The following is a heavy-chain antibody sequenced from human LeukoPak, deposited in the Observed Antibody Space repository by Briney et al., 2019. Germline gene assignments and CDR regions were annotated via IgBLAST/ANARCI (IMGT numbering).Heavy chain of an antibody. D-gene: IGHD3-10*01. V-gene: IGHV3-33*01. J-gene: IGHJ5*02. CDR3: ARDYYGSGSFIGWFDP. Sequence: PGRSLRLSCAASGFTFSSYGMHWVRRAPGKGLEWVAVIWYDGSNKYYADSVKGRFTISRDNSKNSLYLQMNSLRAEDTAVYYCARDYYGSGSFIGWFDPWGQGTLVTVSS. CDR2: IWYDGSNK. CDR1: GFTFSSYG.